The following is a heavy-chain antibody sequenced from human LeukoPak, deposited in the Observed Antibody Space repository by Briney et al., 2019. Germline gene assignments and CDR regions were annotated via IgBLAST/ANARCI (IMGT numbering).Heavy chain of an antibody. Sequence: SETLSLTCAVYGGSFSGYYWSWIRQPPGKGLEWIGEINHSGSTNYNPSLKSRVTISVDTSKNQFSLKLSSVTAADTAVYYCARVVEQQLGVFYYYHGMDVWGQGTTVTVSS. CDR1: GGSFSGYY. J-gene: IGHJ6*02. CDR2: INHSGST. V-gene: IGHV4-34*01. D-gene: IGHD6-13*01. CDR3: ARVVEQQLGVFYYYHGMDV.